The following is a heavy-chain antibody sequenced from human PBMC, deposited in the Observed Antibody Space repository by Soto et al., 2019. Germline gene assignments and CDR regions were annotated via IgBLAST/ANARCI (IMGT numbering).Heavy chain of an antibody. CDR3: AKDGNLGDPMIVVVMVDY. D-gene: IGHD3-22*01. J-gene: IGHJ4*02. CDR1: GFTFSSYG. V-gene: IGHV3-30*18. Sequence: LSCAASGFTFSSYGMHWVRQAPGKGLEWVAVISYDGSNKYYADSVKGRFTISRDNSKNTLYLQMNSLRAEDTAVYYCAKDGNLGDPMIVVVMVDYWGQGTLVTVSS. CDR2: ISYDGSNK.